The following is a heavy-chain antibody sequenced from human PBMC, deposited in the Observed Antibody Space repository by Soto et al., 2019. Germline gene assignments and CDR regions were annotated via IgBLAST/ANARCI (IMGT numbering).Heavy chain of an antibody. CDR3: EPFTNRIVVVKGHGY. Sequence: EVQLLESGGGLVQPGGSLRLSCAASGFTFSSYAMSWVRQAPGKGLEWVSAISGSGGSTYYADSVKGRFTISRDNSKNTLYLQMHSLRAEDTAVYYCEPFTNRIVVVKGHGYWGQGTLVTVSS. CDR2: ISGSGGST. V-gene: IGHV3-23*01. CDR1: GFTFSSYA. J-gene: IGHJ4*02. D-gene: IGHD3-22*01.